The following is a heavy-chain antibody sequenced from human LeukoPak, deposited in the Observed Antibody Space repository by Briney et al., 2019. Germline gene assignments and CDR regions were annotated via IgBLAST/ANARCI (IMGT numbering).Heavy chain of an antibody. CDR1: GYTYTSYA. Sequence: ASVKVSCKASGYTYTSYAMHWVRQAPGQRLEWMGWINAGNGNTNYSQKLQRRVTMTIDTSISTAYMELSRLRSDDTAVYYCERYARGWENKSLFDLWGRGTLVTVSS. J-gene: IGHJ2*01. CDR2: INAGNGNT. CDR3: ERYARGWENKSLFDL. D-gene: IGHD6-19*01. V-gene: IGHV1-3*01.